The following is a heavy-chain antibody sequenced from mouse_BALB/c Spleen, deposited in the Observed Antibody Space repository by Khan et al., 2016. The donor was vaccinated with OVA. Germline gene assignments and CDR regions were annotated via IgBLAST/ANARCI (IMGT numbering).Heavy chain of an antibody. Sequence: QVQLQQSGAELAKPGASVKMSCKASGYTFTSYWMHWIKQRPGQGLEWIGYINPITVYTEYNQKFKDKATLTADKSSSTAYLQLSSLTSEDSAVYYCARDYERLAYWGQGTLVTVSA. J-gene: IGHJ3*01. CDR2: INPITVYT. D-gene: IGHD1-1*01. CDR3: ARDYERLAY. V-gene: IGHV1-7*01. CDR1: GYTFTSYW.